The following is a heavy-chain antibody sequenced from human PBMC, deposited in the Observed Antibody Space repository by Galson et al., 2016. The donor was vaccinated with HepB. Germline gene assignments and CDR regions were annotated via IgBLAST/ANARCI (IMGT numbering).Heavy chain of an antibody. V-gene: IGHV3-23*01. J-gene: IGHJ4*02. D-gene: IGHD3-10*01. CDR1: GFTFKDAW. CDR3: AKVIPSTIIIINALDS. Sequence: SLRLSCAASGFTFKDAWMNWVRQPPGKGLEWVSAIRGGGSSTYYYSDSVKGRFTISRDDSKNTLYLQMNSQRVEDTAIYYCAKVIPSTIIIINALDSWGQGTLVTVSS. CDR2: IRGGGSST.